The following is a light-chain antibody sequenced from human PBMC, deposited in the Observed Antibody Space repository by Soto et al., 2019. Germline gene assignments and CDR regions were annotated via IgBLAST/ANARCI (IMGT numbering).Light chain of an antibody. CDR2: RNN. J-gene: IGLJ1*01. CDR1: SSNIGSNY. V-gene: IGLV1-47*01. Sequence: QSALTQPPSASGTPGQRVTISCSGSSSNIGSNYVYWYQQLPGTAPNLLIYRNNQRPSGVPDRFSGSKSGTSASLAISGLRSEDEADYYCAAWDDSLSGYVFGTGTKVTVL. CDR3: AAWDDSLSGYV.